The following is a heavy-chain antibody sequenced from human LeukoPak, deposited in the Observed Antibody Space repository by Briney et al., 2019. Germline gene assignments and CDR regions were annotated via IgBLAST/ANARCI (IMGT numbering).Heavy chain of an antibody. D-gene: IGHD2-21*02. CDR3: ARDGLAYCGGDCYSNFDY. CDR1: GYTFTSYG. CDR2: ISAYNGNT. V-gene: IGHV1-18*01. J-gene: IGHJ4*02. Sequence: GASVKVSCKASGYTFTSYGISWVRQAPGQGLEWMGWISAYNGNTNYAQKLQGRVTMTTDTSTSTAYMELRSLRSDDTAVYCARDGLAYCGGDCYSNFDYWGQGTLVTVSS.